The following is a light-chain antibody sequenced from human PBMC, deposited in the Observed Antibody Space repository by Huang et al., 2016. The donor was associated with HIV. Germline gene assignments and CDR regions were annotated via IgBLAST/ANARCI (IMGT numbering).Light chain of an antibody. V-gene: IGKV1-33*01. J-gene: IGKJ2*01. Sequence: DIQMTQSPSSLSASVGDRVTITCQASQDISNYLNWYQQKPGKAPKLLIYYASNLETGVPSRFSGSGSGTDFTFTISSLQPEDTATYYCQQYNNLPTFGQGTKLEIK. CDR1: QDISNY. CDR2: YAS. CDR3: QQYNNLPT.